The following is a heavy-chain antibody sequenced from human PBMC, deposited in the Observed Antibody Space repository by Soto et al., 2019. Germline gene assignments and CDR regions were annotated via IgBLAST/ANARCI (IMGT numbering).Heavy chain of an antibody. Sequence: QVQLVESGGGVVQPGRSLRLSCAASGFTFSSYGMHWVRQAPGKGLEWVAVIWYDGSNKYYADSVKGRFTISRDNPKNTLYLQMNSLRAEDTAVYYCARELFAVVTAAFGIWGQGTMVTVSS. CDR2: IWYDGSNK. CDR1: GFTFSSYG. J-gene: IGHJ3*02. CDR3: ARELFAVVTAAFGI. V-gene: IGHV3-33*01. D-gene: IGHD2-21*02.